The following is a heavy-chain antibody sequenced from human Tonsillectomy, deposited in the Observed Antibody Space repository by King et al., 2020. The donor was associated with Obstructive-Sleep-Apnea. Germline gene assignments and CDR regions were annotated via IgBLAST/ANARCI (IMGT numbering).Heavy chain of an antibody. Sequence: VQLVESGGGLVQTGGSLRLSCAASGFTFSNQAMSWVRQAPGKGLEWVSAIVGSGSRSYSADSVKGRFTISRDNSKNTLYLQINSLRAEDTAVYYCSKPTLYYYGSGSFDNWGQGTLVTVSS. CDR2: IVGSGSRS. V-gene: IGHV3-23*04. CDR3: SKPTLYYYGSGSFDN. J-gene: IGHJ4*02. D-gene: IGHD3-10*01. CDR1: GFTFSNQA.